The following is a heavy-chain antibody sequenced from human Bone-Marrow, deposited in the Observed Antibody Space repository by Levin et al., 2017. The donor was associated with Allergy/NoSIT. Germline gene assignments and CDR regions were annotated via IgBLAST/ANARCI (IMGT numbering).Heavy chain of an antibody. Sequence: GESLKISCAASGFTFSSYEMNWVRQAPGKGLEWVSYISSSGSTIYYADSVKGRFTISRDNAKNSLYLQMNSLRAEDTAVYYCARVRYCSGGSCYGEDAFDIWGQGTMVTVSS. CDR1: GFTFSSYE. V-gene: IGHV3-48*03. D-gene: IGHD2-15*01. J-gene: IGHJ3*02. CDR3: ARVRYCSGGSCYGEDAFDI. CDR2: ISSSGSTI.